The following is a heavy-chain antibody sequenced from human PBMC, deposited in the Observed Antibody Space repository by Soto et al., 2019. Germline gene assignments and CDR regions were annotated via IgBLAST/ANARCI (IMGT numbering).Heavy chain of an antibody. CDR3: ARHVGGSSVRGYYYYYYMDV. D-gene: IGHD3-16*01. CDR1: GGSISSYY. Sequence: SETLSLTCTVSGGSISSYYWSWIRQPPGKGLEWIGYIYYSGSTNYNPSLKSRVTISVDTSKNQFSLKLSSVTAADTAVYYCARHVGGSSVRGYYYYYYMDVWGKGTTVTVSS. V-gene: IGHV4-59*08. CDR2: IYYSGST. J-gene: IGHJ6*03.